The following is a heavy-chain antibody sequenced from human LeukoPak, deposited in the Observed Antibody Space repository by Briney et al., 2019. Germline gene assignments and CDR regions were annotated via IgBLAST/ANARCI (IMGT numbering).Heavy chain of an antibody. J-gene: IGHJ4*02. V-gene: IGHV3-23*01. CDR2: ISGRGADT. Sequence: GWSLRLSCAASGFTLNSYATSWVRQAPGKGLEWVSAISGRGADTYYADSVKGRFTISRDTSKNTLYLQMNGLRDEDTAAYYCAKQLDSGNYYPTGDDYWGQGTLVTVSS. CDR1: GFTLNSYA. D-gene: IGHD3-10*01. CDR3: AKQLDSGNYYPTGDDY.